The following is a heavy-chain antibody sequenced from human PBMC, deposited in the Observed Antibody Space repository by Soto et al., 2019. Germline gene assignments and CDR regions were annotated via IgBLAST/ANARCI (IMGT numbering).Heavy chain of an antibody. CDR1: GYNVSGYC. J-gene: IGHJ4*02. Sequence: QVQLVQSGADVMKPAASVKVSCKTSGYNVSGYCMHWMRQAPGQGLEWMGWMNTKSGGTDYAQTFQGRVPMTWDMSNSTAYLEWTRLRFDDRAIYYCARGYYWSSWSVFDYWGQGPLVTVSS. D-gene: IGHD2-8*01. V-gene: IGHV1-2*02. CDR3: ARGYYWSSWSVFDY. CDR2: MNTKSGGT.